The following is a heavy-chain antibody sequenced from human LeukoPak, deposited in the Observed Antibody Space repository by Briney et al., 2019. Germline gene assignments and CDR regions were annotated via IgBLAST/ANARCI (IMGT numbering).Heavy chain of an antibody. J-gene: IGHJ6*03. Sequence: ASVTVSCTASGYSFIGYYMHWVRQAPGQGVEGMGWINPNSGGTNYAQTFQGRVTMTRDTSISTAYMELSRLRSDATAVYYCAMSLTTVTTWYYYYYMDVWGKGTTVTVSS. D-gene: IGHD4-17*01. CDR3: AMSLTTVTTWYYYYYMDV. V-gene: IGHV1-2*02. CDR2: INPNSGGT. CDR1: GYSFIGYY.